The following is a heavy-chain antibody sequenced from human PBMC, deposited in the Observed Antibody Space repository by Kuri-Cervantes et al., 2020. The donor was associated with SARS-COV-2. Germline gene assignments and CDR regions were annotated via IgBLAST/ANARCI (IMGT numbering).Heavy chain of an antibody. D-gene: IGHD5-18*01. CDR2: IIPILGIA. J-gene: IGHJ3*02. V-gene: IGHV1-69*10. CDR3: ARDAGIQLWSYDAFDI. Sequence: SVKVSCKASGGTFSSYAISWVRQAPGQGLEWMGGIIPILGIANYAQKFQGRVTITADKSTSTAYMELSSLRSEDTAVYYCARDAGIQLWSYDAFDIWGQGTMVTVSS. CDR1: GGTFSSYA.